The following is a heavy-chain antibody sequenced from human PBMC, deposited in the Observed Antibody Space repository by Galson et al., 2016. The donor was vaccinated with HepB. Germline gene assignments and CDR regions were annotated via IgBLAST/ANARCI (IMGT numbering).Heavy chain of an antibody. Sequence: SLRLSCAASGFTFSSYWMHWVRQAPGKGLVWVSRINSDGGSKDYADSVTGRFTISRDNAKNTLYLQMNSLRDEDTAVYFCARGGGKPGISYCLDVWGQGTTVTVSS. CDR2: INSDGGSK. V-gene: IGHV3-74*01. D-gene: IGHD3-10*01. CDR3: ARGGGKPGISYCLDV. J-gene: IGHJ6*02. CDR1: GFTFSSYW.